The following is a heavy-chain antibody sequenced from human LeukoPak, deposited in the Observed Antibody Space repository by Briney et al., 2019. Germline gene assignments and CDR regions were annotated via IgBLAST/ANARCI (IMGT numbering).Heavy chain of an antibody. V-gene: IGHV4-34*01. CDR3: ASSSDFDY. Sequence: PSETLSLTCAVYGGSFSGYYWSWIRQPPGKGLEWIGEINHSGSTNYNPSLKSRVTISVDTSKNQFSLKLSSVTAADPAVYYCASSSDFDYWGQGTLVTVSS. CDR2: INHSGST. J-gene: IGHJ4*02. CDR1: GGSFSGYY.